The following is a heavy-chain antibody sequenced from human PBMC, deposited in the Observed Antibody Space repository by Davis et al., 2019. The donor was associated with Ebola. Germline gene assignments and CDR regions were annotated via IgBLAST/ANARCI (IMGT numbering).Heavy chain of an antibody. CDR1: GGSISSYY. CDR2: IYYSGST. D-gene: IGHD4-17*01. CDR3: AREGLMPTTVTTYYYYGMDV. J-gene: IGHJ6*02. V-gene: IGHV4-59*12. Sequence: SETLSLTCTVSGGSISSYYWSWIRQPPGKGLEWIGYIYYSGSTNYNPSLKSRVTISVDKSKNQFSLKLSSVTAADTAVYYCAREGLMPTTVTTYYYYGMDVWGQGTTVTVSS.